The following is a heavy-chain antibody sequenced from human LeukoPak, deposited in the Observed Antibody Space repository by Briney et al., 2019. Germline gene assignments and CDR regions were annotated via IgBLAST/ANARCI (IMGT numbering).Heavy chain of an antibody. CDR1: KFNFA. D-gene: IGHD6-6*01. V-gene: IGHV3-23*02. Sequence: GGSLRLTCVASKFNFAMSWVRQTAGKGLEWVSAISGSGDSTFYRDSVKGRFTISRDNSKNTLYLQMNSLRVEDTALYYCAKGHFASSSFFDYWGPGTLVTVSS. J-gene: IGHJ4*02. CDR3: AKGHFASSSFFDY. CDR2: ISGSGDST.